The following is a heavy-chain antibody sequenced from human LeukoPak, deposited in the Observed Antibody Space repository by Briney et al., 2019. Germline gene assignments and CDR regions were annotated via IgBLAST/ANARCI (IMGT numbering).Heavy chain of an antibody. D-gene: IGHD3-10*01. Sequence: GGSLSLSCAAEGFTLSTHGMSWVRQAPGKGLEGGSSISSRDDTTNYADSVKGRFTISRDCSKNTLYLQLNSLRAEDTVVYSCAKSPPWFGDIHYGMDVWGQGTTVTVSS. J-gene: IGHJ6*02. CDR3: AKSPPWFGDIHYGMDV. V-gene: IGHV3-23*01. CDR1: GFTLSTHG. CDR2: ISSRDDTT.